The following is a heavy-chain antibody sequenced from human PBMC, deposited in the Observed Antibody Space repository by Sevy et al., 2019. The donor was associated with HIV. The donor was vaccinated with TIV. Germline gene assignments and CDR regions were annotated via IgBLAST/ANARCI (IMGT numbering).Heavy chain of an antibody. Sequence: SETLSLTCTVYSGSFSDFYWNWIRQSPGKGLEWIEEINHREVTNYNPSLKSRVTISADASNRQFSLKLTSVTAADTAVYYCVRFDTKIKIFGVPRGAYWGPGTLVTVSS. CDR3: VRFDTKIKIFGVPRGAY. J-gene: IGHJ4*02. V-gene: IGHV4-34*01. CDR2: INHREVT. D-gene: IGHD3-3*01. CDR1: SGSFSDFY.